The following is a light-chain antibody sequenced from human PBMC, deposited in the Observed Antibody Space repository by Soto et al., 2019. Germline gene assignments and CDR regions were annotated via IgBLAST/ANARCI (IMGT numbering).Light chain of an antibody. CDR3: QQYNDWYT. J-gene: IGKJ2*01. Sequence: IVMTQSPATLSVSPGQRATLSCRAGLSVSSNLAWYQHKPGQAPRLLIYGASTRATGIPARFSGSGSGTEFTLTINSLQSEDFAVYYCQQYNDWYTFGQGTKLEIK. CDR1: LSVSSN. CDR2: GAS. V-gene: IGKV3-15*01.